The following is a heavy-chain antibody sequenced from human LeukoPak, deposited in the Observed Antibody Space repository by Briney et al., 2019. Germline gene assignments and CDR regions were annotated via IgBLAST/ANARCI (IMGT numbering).Heavy chain of an antibody. CDR3: AILHSYGHA. V-gene: IGHV3-66*01. Sequence: PGGSLRLSCAAAGFTVISNYMSWVRQAPGKGLEWVSVIYSGGSTFYAGSVKGRFTIFRDKSKNTLYLQMNSLRAEDTAMYYCAILHSYGHAWGQGTLVTVSS. CDR2: IYSGGST. J-gene: IGHJ5*02. CDR1: GFTVISNY. D-gene: IGHD5-18*01.